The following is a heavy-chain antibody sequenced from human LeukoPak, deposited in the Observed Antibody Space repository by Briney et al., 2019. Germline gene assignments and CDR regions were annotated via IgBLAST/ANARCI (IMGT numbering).Heavy chain of an antibody. CDR2: IWYDGRSE. D-gene: IGHD1-26*01. Sequence: GGSLGLSCAASGFTFSKYGMRWVRQAPAKGLEWVAVIWYDGRSEYYRDSVKGRFTISRDNSKNTVYLHMNSMRAEDTAVYYCASDDNIFGRGSSYFDYWGQGTLVTVSS. CDR1: GFTFSKYG. V-gene: IGHV3-33*01. J-gene: IGHJ4*02. CDR3: ASDDNIFGRGSSYFDY.